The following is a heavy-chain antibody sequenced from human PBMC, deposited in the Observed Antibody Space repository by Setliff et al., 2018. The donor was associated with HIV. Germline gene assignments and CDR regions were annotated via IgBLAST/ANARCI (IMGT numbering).Heavy chain of an antibody. CDR2: ISGSGSVI. D-gene: IGHD2-15*01. J-gene: IGHJ4*02. V-gene: IGHV3-11*01. Sequence: PGGSLRLSCAASGFTFSDDYMSWIRQMPGKGLEWVSYISGSGSVIFYADSVKGRFTISRDNAKNSLYLQMNSLRAEDTAVYYCARVMEDCINGNCYVFDYWGQGTLVTVSS. CDR3: ARVMEDCINGNCYVFDY. CDR1: GFTFSDDY.